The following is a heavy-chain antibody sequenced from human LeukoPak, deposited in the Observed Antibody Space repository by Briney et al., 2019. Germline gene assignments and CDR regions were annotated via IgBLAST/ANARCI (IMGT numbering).Heavy chain of an antibody. D-gene: IGHD5-18*01. CDR2: ISGSYGTT. V-gene: IGHV3-23*01. J-gene: IGHJ4*02. CDR1: GFTFSSYA. CDR3: AKVFADTPMVQAYFDY. Sequence: GGSLRLSCAASGFTFSSYAMSWVRQAPGQGLEWVSVISGSYGTTYYADSVKGRFTISRDNSKNTLYLQMNSLRAEDTAVYYCAKVFADTPMVQAYFDYWGQETLVTVSS.